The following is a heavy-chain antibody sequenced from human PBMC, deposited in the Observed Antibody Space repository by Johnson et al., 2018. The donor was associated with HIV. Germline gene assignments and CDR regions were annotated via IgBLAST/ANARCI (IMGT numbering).Heavy chain of an antibody. J-gene: IGHJ3*02. CDR1: GFTFSSYA. V-gene: IGHV3-30*04. CDR3: ARGGYLGACDI. D-gene: IGHD6-13*01. Sequence: QVLLVESGGGVVQPGRSLRLSCAASGFTFSSYAMHWVRQAPGKGLEWVAVISYDGSTTYSADSVKGRFTISRDNSKNTLYLQLNSLRAEDTAVHYCARGGYLGACDIWGQRKMVTVSS. CDR2: ISYDGSTT.